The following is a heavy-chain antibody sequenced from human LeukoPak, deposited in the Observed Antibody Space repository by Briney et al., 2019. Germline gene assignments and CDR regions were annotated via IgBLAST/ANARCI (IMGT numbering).Heavy chain of an antibody. CDR3: ARVAVAGTLLYYYMDV. V-gene: IGHV3-30*19. J-gene: IGHJ6*03. Sequence: GGSLRLSCATSGFTFSSSGMHWVRQAPGKGLEWVAVISYDGSNKYYADSVKGRFTISRDNSKNTLYLQMNSLRAEDTAVYYCARVAVAGTLLYYYMDVWGKGTTVTVSS. D-gene: IGHD6-19*01. CDR1: GFTFSSSG. CDR2: ISYDGSNK.